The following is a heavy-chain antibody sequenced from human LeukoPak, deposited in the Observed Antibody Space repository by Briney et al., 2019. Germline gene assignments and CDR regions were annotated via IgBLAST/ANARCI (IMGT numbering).Heavy chain of an antibody. CDR3: ICLTDPFDY. CDR1: GFTFGAHS. J-gene: IGHJ4*02. V-gene: IGHV3-49*04. CDR2: IRGKAYGGAT. Sequence: GGSLRLSCTGSGFTFGAHSMAWVRQAPGKGPEWVGFIRGKAYGGATGYTASVKGRFTISRDDSKSIVYLQMNSMRTEDTAVYYCICLTDPFDYWGQGSLVTVSS.